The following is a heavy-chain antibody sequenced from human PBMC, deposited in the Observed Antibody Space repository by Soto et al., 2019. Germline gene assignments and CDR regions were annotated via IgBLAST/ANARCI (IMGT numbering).Heavy chain of an antibody. V-gene: IGHV4-59*01. CDR3: ARRGWSEYALDY. Sequence: SETLSLTCTVSGGSIIRYYWSWIRQPPGKGLEWIGYIYYSGSTNYNPSLKSRVTISVDTSKNQFSLKLSSVTAADTAVYYCARRGWSEYALDYWGQGTLVTVSS. D-gene: IGHD2-15*01. J-gene: IGHJ4*02. CDR1: GGSIIRYY. CDR2: IYYSGST.